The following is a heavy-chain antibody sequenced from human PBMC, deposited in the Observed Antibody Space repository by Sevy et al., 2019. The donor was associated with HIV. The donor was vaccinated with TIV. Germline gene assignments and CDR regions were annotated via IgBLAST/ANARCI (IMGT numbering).Heavy chain of an antibody. Sequence: GGSLRLSCAASGFTFSNAWMSWVRQAPGKGLEWVGRIKSKTDGGTTDYAAPVKGRFTISRDDSKNTLYLQMNSLKTEDTAVYYCTTDLIQLWLFSFDYWGQGTLVTVSS. CDR1: GFTFSNAW. V-gene: IGHV3-15*01. CDR3: TTDLIQLWLFSFDY. J-gene: IGHJ4*02. CDR2: IKSKTDGGTT. D-gene: IGHD5-18*01.